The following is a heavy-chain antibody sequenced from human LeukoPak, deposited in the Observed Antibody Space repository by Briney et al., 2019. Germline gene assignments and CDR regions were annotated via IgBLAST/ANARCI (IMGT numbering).Heavy chain of an antibody. D-gene: IGHD2-15*01. CDR1: GYTFTGYY. J-gene: IGHJ4*02. CDR2: INPNSGGT. CDR3: ARAIGDSWDIDY. V-gene: IGHV1-2*02. Sequence: GASVKASCKASGYTFTGYYMHWVRQAPGQGLEWMGWINPNSGGTNYAQKFQGRVTMTRATSISTAYMELSRLRSDDTAVYYCARAIGDSWDIDYWGQGTLVTVSS.